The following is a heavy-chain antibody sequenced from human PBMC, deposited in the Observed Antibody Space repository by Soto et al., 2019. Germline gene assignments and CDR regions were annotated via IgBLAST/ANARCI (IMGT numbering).Heavy chain of an antibody. D-gene: IGHD2-15*01. J-gene: IGHJ6*02. Sequence: QVQLVESGGGVVQPGRSLRLSCAASGLTFSSYGMHWVRQAPGKGLEWVAVIWYDGGNKYYADSVKGRFTISRDNSKNTLYLQMNSLRAEDTAVYYCASEYCSGGSCYYYGMDVWGQGTTVTVSS. V-gene: IGHV3-33*01. CDR1: GLTFSSYG. CDR2: IWYDGGNK. CDR3: ASEYCSGGSCYYYGMDV.